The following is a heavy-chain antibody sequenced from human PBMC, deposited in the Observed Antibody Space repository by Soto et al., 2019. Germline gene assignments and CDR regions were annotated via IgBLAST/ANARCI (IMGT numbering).Heavy chain of an antibody. CDR1: GYTFVDHY. Sequence: SSVMFSCKTSGYTFVDHYLYWLRQAPGQALDCIGWINPRNGDKRYAQKVQGRVTMTRDTTITTTYMDLSALTSDDTAVYYCGRGEVTRIEVTDARRPGPTITVS. D-gene: IGHD2-21*02. CDR2: INPRNGDK. J-gene: IGHJ6*02. CDR3: GRGEVTRIEVTDA. V-gene: IGHV1-2*02.